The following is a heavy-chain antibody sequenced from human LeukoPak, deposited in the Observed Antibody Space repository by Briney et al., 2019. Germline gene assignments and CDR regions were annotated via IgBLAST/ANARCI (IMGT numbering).Heavy chain of an antibody. Sequence: EAGGSLRLSCAASGFTFSSYAMSWVRQAPGKGLEWVSGISWNSGSIGYADSVKGRFTISRDNAKNSLYLQMNSLRAEDTALYYCAKDGHYYDSSGYYREYFQHWGQGTLVTVSS. J-gene: IGHJ1*01. CDR3: AKDGHYYDSSGYYREYFQH. CDR1: GFTFSSYA. D-gene: IGHD3-22*01. V-gene: IGHV3-9*01. CDR2: ISWNSGSI.